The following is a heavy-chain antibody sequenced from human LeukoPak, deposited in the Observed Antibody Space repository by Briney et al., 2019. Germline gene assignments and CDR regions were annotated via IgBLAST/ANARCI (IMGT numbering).Heavy chain of an antibody. Sequence: GGSLRLSCAASGFTFSSYAMSWVRQAPGKGLEWVSAISGSGGSTYYADSVKGRFTISRDNSKNTLYLQMNSLRAEDTAVYYCATLLETYYYGSGSSDWGQGTLVTVSS. CDR1: GFTFSSYA. CDR3: ATLLETYYYGSGSSD. J-gene: IGHJ4*02. V-gene: IGHV3-23*01. D-gene: IGHD3-10*01. CDR2: ISGSGGST.